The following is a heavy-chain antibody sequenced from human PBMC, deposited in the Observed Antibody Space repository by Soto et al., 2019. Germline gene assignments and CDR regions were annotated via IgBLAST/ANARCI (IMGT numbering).Heavy chain of an antibody. CDR1: GGSISSYY. CDR2: IYYSGST. V-gene: IGHV4-59*01. CDR3: ARDKLGYCSSTSCLRWFDP. D-gene: IGHD2-2*01. J-gene: IGHJ5*02. Sequence: SETLSLTCTVSGGSISSYYWSWIRQPPGKGLEWIGYIYYSGSTNYNPSLKSRVTISVDTSKNQFSLKLSSVTAADTAVYYCARDKLGYCSSTSCLRWFDPWGQGTLVTVSS.